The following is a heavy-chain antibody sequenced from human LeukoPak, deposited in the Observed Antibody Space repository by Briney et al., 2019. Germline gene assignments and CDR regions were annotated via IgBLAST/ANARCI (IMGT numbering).Heavy chain of an antibody. Sequence: PSETLSLTCTVSGGSINNYYWSWIRQPPGKALEWIGYASHSGGANSSPSLKSRVSISVDTSKNQISLKLSSVTAADTAVYYCAREGRYCTNGVCYNYFDYWGQGTLVTVSS. CDR3: AREGRYCTNGVCYNYFDY. D-gene: IGHD2-8*01. CDR1: GGSINNYY. CDR2: ASHSGGA. V-gene: IGHV4-59*01. J-gene: IGHJ4*02.